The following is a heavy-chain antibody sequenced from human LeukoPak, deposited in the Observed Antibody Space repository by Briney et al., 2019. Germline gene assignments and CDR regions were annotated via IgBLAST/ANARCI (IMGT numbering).Heavy chain of an antibody. CDR2: ITNSGDFV. D-gene: IGHD1-26*01. CDR3: AREARATPDF. CDR1: GFRFSGHY. J-gene: IGHJ4*02. Sequence: PGGSLRLSCAASGFRFSGHYMSWIRQAPGKGLEWISYITNSGDFVNYADSVKGRFTISRDNAKKPLYLQMNSLRAEDTAVYYCAREARATPDFWGQGTVVTVSS. V-gene: IGHV3-11*01.